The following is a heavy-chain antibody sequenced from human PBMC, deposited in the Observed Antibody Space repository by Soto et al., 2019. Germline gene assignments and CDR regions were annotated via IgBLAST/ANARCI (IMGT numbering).Heavy chain of an antibody. Sequence: QVPLVQSGAEVKKPGASVKVSCKASGYTFTSYGISWVRQAPGQGLEWMGWISAYNGNTNYAQKLQGRVTMTTDTPTSTADMELRSRRSDDTAVYYCARGWGASLGSSSWFRNYFDYWGQGTLVTVSS. CDR1: GYTFTSYG. D-gene: IGHD6-13*01. V-gene: IGHV1-18*01. CDR3: ARGWGASLGSSSWFRNYFDY. J-gene: IGHJ4*02. CDR2: ISAYNGNT.